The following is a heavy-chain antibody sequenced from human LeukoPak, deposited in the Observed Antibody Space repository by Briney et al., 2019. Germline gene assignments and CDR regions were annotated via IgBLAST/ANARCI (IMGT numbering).Heavy chain of an antibody. CDR3: AGFLRYSRSYYFDY. Sequence: SETLSLTCTVSGGSISSSSYYWGWIRQPPGKGLEWIGSIYYSGSTYYNPSLKSRVTISVDTSKNQFSLKLSSVTAADTAVYYCAGFLRYSRSYYFDYWGQGTLVTVSS. D-gene: IGHD1-26*01. J-gene: IGHJ4*02. CDR1: GGSISSSSYY. V-gene: IGHV4-39*07. CDR2: IYYSGST.